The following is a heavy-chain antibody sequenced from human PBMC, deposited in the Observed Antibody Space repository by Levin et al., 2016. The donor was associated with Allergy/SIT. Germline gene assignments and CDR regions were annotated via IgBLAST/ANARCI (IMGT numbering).Heavy chain of an antibody. CDR3: AREAGTVRGVGPEWATKN. CDR1: GGSVSSGSYY. J-gene: IGHJ4*02. V-gene: IGHV4-61*01. CDR2: IYYSGST. Sequence: SETLSLTCTVSGGSVSSGSYYWSWIRQPPGKGLEWIGYIYYSGSTNYNPSLKSRVTISVDTSKNQFSLKLSSVTAADTAVYYCAREAGTVRGVGPEWATKNWGQGTLVTVSS. D-gene: IGHD3-10*01.